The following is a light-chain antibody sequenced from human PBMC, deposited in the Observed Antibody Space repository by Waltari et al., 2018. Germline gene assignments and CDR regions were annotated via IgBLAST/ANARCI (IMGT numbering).Light chain of an antibody. CDR2: GAS. CDR3: QHYLRLPVT. J-gene: IGKJ1*01. CDR1: QSVSRA. Sequence: EIVLTQSPGTLSLSLGESATVSCRASQSVSRALAWYQQKPGQAPRLLIYGASTRATGIPDRFSGSGSGTDFSLTISRVEPDDFAVYYCQHYLRLPVTFGQGTTVEI. V-gene: IGKV3-20*01.